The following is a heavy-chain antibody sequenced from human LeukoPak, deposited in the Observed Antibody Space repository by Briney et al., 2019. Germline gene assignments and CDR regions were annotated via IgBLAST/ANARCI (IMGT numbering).Heavy chain of an antibody. Sequence: GGSLRLSCAASGFTFSNAWMSWVRQARGKWLEWVGRIKSKTDGGTTDYAAPVKGRFTISRDDSKNTLYLQMNSLKTEDTAVYYCTTGRHDSSAFGLDPWGRGTLVTVSS. V-gene: IGHV3-15*01. CDR2: IKSKTDGGTT. J-gene: IGHJ5*02. D-gene: IGHD3-22*01. CDR1: GFTFSNAW. CDR3: TTGRHDSSAFGLDP.